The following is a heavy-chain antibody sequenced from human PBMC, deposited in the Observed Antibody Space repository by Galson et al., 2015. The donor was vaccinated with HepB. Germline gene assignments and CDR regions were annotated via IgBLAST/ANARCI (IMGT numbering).Heavy chain of an antibody. Sequence: SVKVSCKASGYTFTSYGISWVRQAPGQGLEWMGWISAYNGNTNYAQKLQGRVTMTTDTSTSTAYMELRSLRSDDTAVYYCVRDGVQFLEWLPHWFDPWGQGTLVTVSS. V-gene: IGHV1-18*01. CDR2: ISAYNGNT. CDR1: GYTFTSYG. J-gene: IGHJ5*02. CDR3: VRDGVQFLEWLPHWFDP. D-gene: IGHD3-3*01.